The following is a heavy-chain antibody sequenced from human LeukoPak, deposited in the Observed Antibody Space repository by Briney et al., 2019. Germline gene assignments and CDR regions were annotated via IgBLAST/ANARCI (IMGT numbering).Heavy chain of an antibody. CDR3: AREYYYDSSGYENEFDY. CDR2: ISSSSSYI. V-gene: IGHV3-21*01. CDR1: GVTFSSYS. Sequence: GGSLTLSCAASGVTFSSYSMNWVRQAPGKGLEWVSSISSSSSYIYYADSVKGRFTISRDNAKNSLYLQMNSLRAEDTAVYYCAREYYYDSSGYENEFDYWGQGTLVTVSS. J-gene: IGHJ4*02. D-gene: IGHD3-22*01.